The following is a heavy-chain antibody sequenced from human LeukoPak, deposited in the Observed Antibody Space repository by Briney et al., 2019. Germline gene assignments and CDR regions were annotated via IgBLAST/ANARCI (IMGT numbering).Heavy chain of an antibody. D-gene: IGHD3-10*01. CDR3: ARLYGSGSYSQGDYYGMDV. Sequence: GESLQISCEGSGSSFSSYWIGWVRRLPGKGGEWMGIIYPGDSDTRYSPSFQGQVTISADKSISTVYLQWSSLKASDTAMYYCARLYGSGSYSQGDYYGMDVWGQGTTVTVSS. CDR1: GSSFSSYW. V-gene: IGHV5-51*01. J-gene: IGHJ6*02. CDR2: IYPGDSDT.